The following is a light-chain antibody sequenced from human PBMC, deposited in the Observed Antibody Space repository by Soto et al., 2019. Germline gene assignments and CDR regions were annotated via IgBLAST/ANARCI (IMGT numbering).Light chain of an antibody. Sequence: SYELTQPPSVSVAPGETARISCGGNNVGSRSVHWYQQKPGHAPFLVIYYDSDRPSGIPERFSGSNSGNTATLIISRVEAVDEADYYCQAWDGTGDTVVFGGGTKLTVL. CDR3: QAWDGTGDTVV. V-gene: IGLV3-21*01. J-gene: IGLJ2*01. CDR1: NVGSRS. CDR2: YDS.